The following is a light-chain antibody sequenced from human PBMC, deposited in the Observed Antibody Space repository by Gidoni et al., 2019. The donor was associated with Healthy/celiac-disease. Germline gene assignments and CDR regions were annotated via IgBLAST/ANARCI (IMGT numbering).Light chain of an antibody. CDR1: QSVSSNY. J-gene: IGKJ5*01. Sequence: EIVLTQSPGTLSLSPGEGASLSCRASQSVSSNYLAWYQLKPGQAPRLLIYGTSSRATGIPDRFSGSGSGTDFTLTISRLEPEDFAVYYCQQYYRSPFTFGQGTRLEIK. CDR3: QQYYRSPFT. V-gene: IGKV3-20*01. CDR2: GTS.